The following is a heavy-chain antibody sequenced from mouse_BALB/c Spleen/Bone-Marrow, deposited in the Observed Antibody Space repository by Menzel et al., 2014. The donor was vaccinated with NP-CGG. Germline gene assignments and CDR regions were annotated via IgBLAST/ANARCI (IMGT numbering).Heavy chain of an antibody. CDR3: ARRYYGPYVMDN. CDR1: GYTFTEYT. D-gene: IGHD1-2*01. V-gene: IGHV1-18*01. Sequence: VQLKESGPELVKPGASVKISCKTSGYTFTEYTMHWVKQSQGKGLEWIGGINPNNGGTSYNQKFKGKATLTVDKSSSTAYMELRSLTSEDSAVYYCARRYYGPYVMDNWGQGTSVTVSS. J-gene: IGHJ4*01. CDR2: INPNNGGT.